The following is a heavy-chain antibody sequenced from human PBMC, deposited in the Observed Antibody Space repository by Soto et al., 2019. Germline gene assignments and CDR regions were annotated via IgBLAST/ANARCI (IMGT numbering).Heavy chain of an antibody. CDR1: GYSFTRYG. CDR3: ARGDSTGSPRGWFDP. D-gene: IGHD6-19*01. Sequence: QVQLVQSGAEVKKPGASVQVSCKDSGYSFTRYGINWVRQAPGQGLEWMGWISSYNGDTNYAQKFQGRVTMTTDTSTTTVYMDLRSLTSDDTAVYFCARGDSTGSPRGWFDPWGQGTLVTVSS. J-gene: IGHJ5*02. CDR2: ISSYNGDT. V-gene: IGHV1-18*04.